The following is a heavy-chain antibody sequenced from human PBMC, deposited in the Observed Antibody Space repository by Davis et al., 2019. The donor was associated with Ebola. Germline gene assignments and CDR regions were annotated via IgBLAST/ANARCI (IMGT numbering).Heavy chain of an antibody. V-gene: IGHV1-3*01. J-gene: IGHJ3*02. CDR3: ARVHGYSYGWRVGTQDAFDI. CDR2: INAGNGNT. Sequence: ASVKVSCKASGYTFTSYAMHWVRQAPGQRLEWMGWINAGNGNTKYSQKFQGRVTITRDTSASTAYMELSSLRSEDTAVYYRARVHGYSYGWRVGTQDAFDIWGQGKMVTVSS. CDR1: GYTFTSYA. D-gene: IGHD5-18*01.